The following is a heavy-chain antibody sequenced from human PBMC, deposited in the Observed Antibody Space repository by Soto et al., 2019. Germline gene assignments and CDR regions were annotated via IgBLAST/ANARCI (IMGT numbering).Heavy chain of an antibody. CDR1: GFTFSSYN. V-gene: IGHV3-21*01. CDR3: ARVEGRNFGNYYYYYMDV. CDR2: ISSSGYI. D-gene: IGHD2-15*01. Sequence: EVQLVESGGGLVKPGGSLRLSCAASGFTFSSYNMNWVRQAPGKGLEWLSSISSSGYIYYTDSVKGRFTISRDNAKNSLYLHMNSLRAEDTAVYYCARVEGRNFGNYYYYYMDVWGKGTTVTVSS. J-gene: IGHJ6*03.